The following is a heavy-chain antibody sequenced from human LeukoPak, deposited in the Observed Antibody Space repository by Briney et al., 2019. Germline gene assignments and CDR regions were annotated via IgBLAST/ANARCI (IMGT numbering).Heavy chain of an antibody. CDR2: IYYSGST. CDR1: GGSISSYY. V-gene: IGHV4-59*01. Sequence: PSETLSLTCTVSGGSISSYYWSWIRQPPGKGLDWIGYIYYSGSTNYNPSLKSRVTISVDTSKNQFSLKLSSVTAADTAVYYCAATGYDFWSGYMNPDYYYYMDVWGKGTTVTVSS. J-gene: IGHJ6*03. CDR3: AATGYDFWSGYMNPDYYYYMDV. D-gene: IGHD3-3*01.